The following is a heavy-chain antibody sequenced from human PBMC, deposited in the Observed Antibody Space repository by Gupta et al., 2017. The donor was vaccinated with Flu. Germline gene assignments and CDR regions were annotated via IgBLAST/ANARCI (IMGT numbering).Heavy chain of an antibody. Sequence: QVQLVESGGGVVQPGRSLRLSCAASGFTVSSYGMHWVRQAPGKGLEWVAVIWYDGSNKYYADSVKGRFTISRDNSKNTLYLQMNSLRDEDTAVYYCARDPGYSSGWYYYYYGMDVWGQGTTVTVSS. D-gene: IGHD6-19*01. V-gene: IGHV3-33*01. CDR1: GFTVSSYG. J-gene: IGHJ6*02. CDR3: ARDPGYSSGWYYYYYGMDV. CDR2: IWYDGSNK.